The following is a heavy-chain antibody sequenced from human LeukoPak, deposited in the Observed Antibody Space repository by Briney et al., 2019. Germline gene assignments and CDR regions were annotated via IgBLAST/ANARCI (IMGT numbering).Heavy chain of an antibody. CDR3: ASLGQQLVSNWFDP. CDR2: INPNSGGT. D-gene: IGHD6-13*01. CDR1: GYTFTGYY. V-gene: IGHV1-2*02. J-gene: IGHJ5*02. Sequence: ASVKASCKASGYTFTGYYMHWVRQAPGQGLEWMGWINPNSGGTNYAQKFQGRVTMARDTSISTAYMELSRLRSDDTAVYYCASLGQQLVSNWFDPWGQGTLVTVSS.